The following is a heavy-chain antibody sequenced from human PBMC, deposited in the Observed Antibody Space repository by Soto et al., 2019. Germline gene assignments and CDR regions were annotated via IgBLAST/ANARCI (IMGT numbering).Heavy chain of an antibody. CDR2: ISSNGGST. CDR1: GFTFSSYA. D-gene: IGHD2-15*01. J-gene: IGHJ4*02. CDR3: ARAGVGYCSGGSCPYFDY. V-gene: IGHV3-64*01. Sequence: PGGSLRLSCAASGFTFSSYAMHWVRQAPGKGLEYVSAISSNGGSTYYANSVKGRFTISRDNSKNTLYLQMGSLRAEDMAVYYCARAGVGYCSGGSCPYFDYWGQGTLVTVSS.